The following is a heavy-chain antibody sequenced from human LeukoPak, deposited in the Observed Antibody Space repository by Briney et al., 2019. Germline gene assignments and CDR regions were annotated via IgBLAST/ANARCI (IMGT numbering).Heavy chain of an antibody. CDR2: IYYTGSI. J-gene: IGHJ4*02. V-gene: IGHV4-28*05. Sequence: SDTLSLTCSVSGSSIASRNWWGWIRQPPGKGLEWIGYIYYTGSIYYNPSLESRVTMSVDTSKNQFSLRLSSVTAVDTAVYYCARKTDAKSYYPDWGQGTLVTVSS. D-gene: IGHD3-10*01. CDR3: ARKTDAKSYYPD. CDR1: GSSIASRNW.